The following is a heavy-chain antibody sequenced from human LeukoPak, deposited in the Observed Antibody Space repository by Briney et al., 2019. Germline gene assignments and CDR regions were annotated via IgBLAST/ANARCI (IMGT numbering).Heavy chain of an antibody. CDR1: DGSITNYD. Sequence: SQTLSLTCTVSDGSITNYDWSWVRQPPGKGLEFIGHVHYSGTTNYNPSLRSRVTISIDTSKKHFFLKLKSVTAADTAVYYCATGYGDFRVEGRYFYSWGQGTLVTVSS. CDR2: VHYSGTT. V-gene: IGHV4-59*01. CDR3: ATGYGDFRVEGRYFYS. D-gene: IGHD4-17*01. J-gene: IGHJ4*02.